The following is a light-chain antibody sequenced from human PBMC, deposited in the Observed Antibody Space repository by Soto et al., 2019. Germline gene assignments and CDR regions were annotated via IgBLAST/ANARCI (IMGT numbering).Light chain of an antibody. CDR3: HSYDGSLSGSV. J-gene: IGLJ3*02. CDR2: GDN. CDR1: NSNIGASND. Sequence: QSVLTQPPSASGAPGQRVTISCTGANSNIGASNDVYWYQQIPGTAPKLLIYGDNTRPSGVPDRFSGSKSGTSASLAITGLQDEDEADYYCHSYDGSLSGSVFGGGTKVTVL. V-gene: IGLV1-40*01.